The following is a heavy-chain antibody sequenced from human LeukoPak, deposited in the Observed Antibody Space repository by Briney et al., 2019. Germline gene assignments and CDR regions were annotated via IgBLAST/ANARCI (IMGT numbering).Heavy chain of an antibody. V-gene: IGHV3-20*04. J-gene: IGHJ4*02. CDR3: ARERSYDFWSGAFDY. D-gene: IGHD3-3*01. CDR1: GFTFDDYG. CDR2: INWNGGSI. Sequence: PGGSLRLSCAASGFTFDDYGMSWVRQAPGKGLEWVSGINWNGGSIGYADSVKGRFTISRDNAKNSLYLQMNSLRAEDTALYYCARERSYDFWSGAFDYWGQGTLVTVSS.